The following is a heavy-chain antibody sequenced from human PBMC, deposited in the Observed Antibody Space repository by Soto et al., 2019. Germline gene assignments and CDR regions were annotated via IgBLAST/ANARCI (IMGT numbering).Heavy chain of an antibody. Sequence: PGGSLRLSCAASGFTFSSYAMSWIRQAPGKGLEWVGRIKSKADGSTKEYGTPVKDRFIISRDDSKNTVDLQMHALRTEDTAFYYCAKPRPGSHGYSFWGHGALVPVSS. CDR3: AKPRPGSHGYSF. J-gene: IGHJ4*01. D-gene: IGHD3-16*01. V-gene: IGHV3-15*01. CDR1: GFTFSSYA. CDR2: IKSKADGSTK.